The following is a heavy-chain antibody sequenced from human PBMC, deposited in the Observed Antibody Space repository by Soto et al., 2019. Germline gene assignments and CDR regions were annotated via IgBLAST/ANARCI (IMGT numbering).Heavy chain of an antibody. D-gene: IGHD3-10*01. Sequence: QVQLVQSGAEVKRPGSSVKVSCKASGDTFNFYSINWVRQAPGLGLEWMGRVNPILSMSNYAQRFQGRVTMTADKSTSTAYMELGGVRSEDTAIYYCATSYGSGYRAFDFWGQGALVTVSS. CDR1: GDTFNFYS. CDR2: VNPILSMS. J-gene: IGHJ4*02. CDR3: ATSYGSGYRAFDF. V-gene: IGHV1-69*04.